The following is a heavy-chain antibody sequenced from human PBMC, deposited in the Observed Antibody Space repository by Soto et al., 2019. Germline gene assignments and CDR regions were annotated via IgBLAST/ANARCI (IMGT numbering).Heavy chain of an antibody. CDR3: AKDLRYSSSWYSLGS. CDR2: ISGGGGST. Sequence: EVQLLESGGALAQPGESLRLSCVGSGFTFSVFAMSWVRQAPGKGLEWVSAISGGGGSTFFADSVRGRFSISRDNSKGTVYLHMDNLRVEDTAIYRSAKDLRYSSSWYSLGSWGQGTLVTVSS. V-gene: IGHV3-23*01. CDR1: GFTFSVFA. D-gene: IGHD6-13*01. J-gene: IGHJ4*02.